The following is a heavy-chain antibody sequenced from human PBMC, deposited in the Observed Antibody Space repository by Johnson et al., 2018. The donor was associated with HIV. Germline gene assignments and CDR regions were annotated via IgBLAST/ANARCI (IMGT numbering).Heavy chain of an antibody. V-gene: IGHV3-30-3*01. CDR2: ISYDGSNK. J-gene: IGHJ3*02. Sequence: QMQLVESGGGVVQPGGSLRLSCAASGFTFSSYSMHWVRQAPGKGLEWVAVISYDGSNKYYADSVKGRFTISRDNSKNTLYLQMNSLRAEDTAVYYCARFPPGERDDAFDIWGQGTMVTVSS. CDR3: ARFPPGERDDAFDI. CDR1: GFTFSSYS. D-gene: IGHD1-1*01.